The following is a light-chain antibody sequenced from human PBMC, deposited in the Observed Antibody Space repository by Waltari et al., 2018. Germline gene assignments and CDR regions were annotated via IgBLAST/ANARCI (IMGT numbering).Light chain of an antibody. V-gene: IGLV2-14*01. CDR2: DVS. Sequence: QSALTQPASVSGSPGQSVTIFCAGTSNDVGGYNSVSWYQEHPGQAPRGIIYDVSDRPSWVSGRFSGSKSGNTASLTISGLQAEDEADYYCSSQSSNDVVLFGGGTKLTVL. CDR3: SSQSSNDVVL. CDR1: SNDVGGYNS. J-gene: IGLJ2*01.